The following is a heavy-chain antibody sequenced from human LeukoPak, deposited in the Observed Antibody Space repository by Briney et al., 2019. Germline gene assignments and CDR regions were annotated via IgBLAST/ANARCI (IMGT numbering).Heavy chain of an antibody. J-gene: IGHJ4*02. Sequence: SETLSLTCTVSGGSINSYYWSWIRQPPGKGLEWIGYIYYSGSTNYNPSLKSRDTISVDTSKNQFSLKLSSVTAADTAVYYCASVRTYGGNDFDYWGQGTLVTVSS. CDR2: IYYSGST. CDR1: GGSINSYY. V-gene: IGHV4-59*01. D-gene: IGHD4-23*01. CDR3: ASVRTYGGNDFDY.